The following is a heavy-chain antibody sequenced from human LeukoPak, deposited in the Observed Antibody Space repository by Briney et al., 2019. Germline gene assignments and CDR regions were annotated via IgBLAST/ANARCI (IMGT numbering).Heavy chain of an antibody. CDR2: ISSSSSYI. CDR3: ARDGIWDIVVVVAATLGYYGMDV. CDR1: GFTFSSYS. V-gene: IGHV3-21*01. D-gene: IGHD2-15*01. Sequence: GGSLRLSCAASGFTFSSYSMNWVRQGPGKGLEWVSSISSSSSYIYYADSVKGRFTISRDNAKNSLYLQMNSLRAEDTAVYYCARDGIWDIVVVVAATLGYYGMDVWGQGTTVTVSS. J-gene: IGHJ6*02.